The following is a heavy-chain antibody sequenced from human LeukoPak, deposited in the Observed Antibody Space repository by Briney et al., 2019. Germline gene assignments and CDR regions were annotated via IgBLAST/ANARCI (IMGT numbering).Heavy chain of an antibody. Sequence: SVKVSCKASGGTFSSYAISWVRQAPGQGLEWMGGIIPIFGTANYAQKFQGRVTITTDESTSTAYMELSSLRSEDTAVYYCARDRQLLWFGELFQREHWFDPWGQGTLVTVSS. D-gene: IGHD3-10*01. CDR1: GGTFSSYA. CDR3: ARDRQLLWFGELFQREHWFDP. J-gene: IGHJ5*02. CDR2: IIPIFGTA. V-gene: IGHV1-69*05.